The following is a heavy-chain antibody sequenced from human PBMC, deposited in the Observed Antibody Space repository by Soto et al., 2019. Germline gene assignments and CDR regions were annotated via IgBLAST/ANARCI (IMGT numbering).Heavy chain of an antibody. D-gene: IGHD2-2*01. CDR2: INPDSGGT. Sequence: QEQLVQSGAEVKKPGASLKVSCKASGYTFTDYYIHWVRQAPGQGLEWVGWINPDSGGTNLAQRFQGRATMTSDTSINTAYMELSSLRSDDTAVYYCAIRTGQLAIISEFDGDWFFEVWGRDTLVTVSS. J-gene: IGHJ2*01. CDR3: AIRTGQLAIISEFDGDWFFEV. V-gene: IGHV1-2*02. CDR1: GYTFTDYY.